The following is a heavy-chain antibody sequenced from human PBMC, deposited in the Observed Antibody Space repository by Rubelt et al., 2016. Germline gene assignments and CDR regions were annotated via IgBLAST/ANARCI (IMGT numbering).Heavy chain of an antibody. D-gene: IGHD6-19*01. CDR1: RFTFSNYW. Sequence: EVQLVESGGGLVKPGGSLRLSCAASRFTFSNYWMHWVRQAPGKGLVWVSRINGDGSSTSYADSVKGRFAISRDNAKNTLFLQMNSLRAEDTAVYYCVRDGGIPVADGFDNWGQGTLVTVSS. J-gene: IGHJ4*02. CDR3: VRDGGIPVADGFDN. V-gene: IGHV3-74*01. CDR2: INGDGSST.